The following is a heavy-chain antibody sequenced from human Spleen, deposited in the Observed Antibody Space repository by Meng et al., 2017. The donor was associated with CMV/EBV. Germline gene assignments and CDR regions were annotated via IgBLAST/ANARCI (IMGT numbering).Heavy chain of an antibody. V-gene: IGHV3-33*04. CDR1: GFSFRNYG. CDR2: IWYDTTKK. J-gene: IGHJ4*02. CDR3: AKVDCGGDCSLFDY. D-gene: IGHD2-21*01. Sequence: ASGFSFRNYGRHGGRQAPGKGLEWVALIWYDTTKKYYADSVKGRFTISRDNSKNTLYLQMNSLRAEDTAVYYCAKVDCGGDCSLFDYWGQGTLVTVSS.